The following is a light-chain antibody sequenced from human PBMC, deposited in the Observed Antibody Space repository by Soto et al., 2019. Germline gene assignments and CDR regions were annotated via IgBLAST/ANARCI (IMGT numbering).Light chain of an antibody. Sequence: QSALTQPASVSGSRGQSITISCTGTSSDVGSYNYVSWYQQHPGKAPKLMIYEVSNRPSGVSNRFSGSKSGNTASLTISGHQAEDVANYYCSSYTSISTRLFGGGTKLTVL. CDR2: EVS. V-gene: IGLV2-14*01. CDR3: SSYTSISTRL. J-gene: IGLJ3*02. CDR1: SSDVGSYNY.